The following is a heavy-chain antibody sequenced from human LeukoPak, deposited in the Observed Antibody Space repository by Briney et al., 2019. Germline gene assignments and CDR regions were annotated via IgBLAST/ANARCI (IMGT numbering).Heavy chain of an antibody. Sequence: GASVKVSCKASGYTFTSYGIGWVRQAPGQGLEWMGWINTYNGDTKYAQKLQGRVTMTTDTSTSVGYMELRSLRSDDTAVYYCARAYLYWGSHDFADGRLDFWGQGTLVIVSS. CDR1: GYTFTSYG. D-gene: IGHD3-16*01. V-gene: IGHV1-18*01. CDR2: INTYNGDT. CDR3: ARAYLYWGSHDFADGRLDF. J-gene: IGHJ4*02.